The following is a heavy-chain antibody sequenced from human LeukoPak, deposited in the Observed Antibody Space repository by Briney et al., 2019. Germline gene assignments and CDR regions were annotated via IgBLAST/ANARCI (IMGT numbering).Heavy chain of an antibody. Sequence: PSETLSLTCTVSGGSISSSTYYWGWIRQPPGKGLEWIGSIYYSGSTYYNPSLKSRVTISVDTSKNQFSLKLSSVTAADTAVYYCVETKFLEWSIGREPNWFDPWGQGTLVTVSS. V-gene: IGHV4-39*07. CDR1: GGSISSSTYY. J-gene: IGHJ5*02. CDR2: IYYSGST. D-gene: IGHD3-3*01. CDR3: VETKFLEWSIGREPNWFDP.